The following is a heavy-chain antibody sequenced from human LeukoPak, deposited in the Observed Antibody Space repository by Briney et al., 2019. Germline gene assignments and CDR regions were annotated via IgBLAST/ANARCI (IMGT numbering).Heavy chain of an antibody. D-gene: IGHD3-16*01. CDR2: ISWNSGSI. J-gene: IGHJ4*02. V-gene: IGHV3-9*03. CDR3: AKDGAGDYVWGSLFDY. CDR1: GFTFNDYA. Sequence: GGSLRLSXAASGFTFNDYAMHWVRQSPGKGLEWLSGISWNSGSICYADSVKGRFTISRDNAKNSLYLQMNSLRAEDMALYYCAKDGAGDYVWGSLFDYWGQGTLVTVSS.